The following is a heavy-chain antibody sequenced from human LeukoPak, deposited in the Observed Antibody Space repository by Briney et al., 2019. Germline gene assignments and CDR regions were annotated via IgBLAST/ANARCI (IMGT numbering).Heavy chain of an antibody. CDR1: GFTFSNYW. D-gene: IGHD4-23*01. V-gene: IGHV3-7*01. CDR3: AKDPTAGWGYGGNRHDFDY. Sequence: GGSLRLSCAASGFTFSNYWMTWVRQAPGTGLEWVANIREDESEKYYVDSVKGRFTIFRDNTQNSLYLQMNSLRAEDTAVYYCAKDPTAGWGYGGNRHDFDYWGQGTLVTVSS. J-gene: IGHJ4*02. CDR2: IREDESEK.